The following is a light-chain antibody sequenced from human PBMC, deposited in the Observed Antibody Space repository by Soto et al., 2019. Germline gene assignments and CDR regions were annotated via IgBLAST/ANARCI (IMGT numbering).Light chain of an antibody. CDR2: EVS. Sequence: QSALTQPASVSGSPGQSITISCTGTSSDVGGYNYVSWYQQHPGKAPKLMTYEVSNRPSGVSNRFSGSKSGNTASLTISGLQAEDEADYYCSSYRSSTTPFYVFGTGTKLTVL. J-gene: IGLJ1*01. CDR1: SSDVGGYNY. V-gene: IGLV2-14*01. CDR3: SSYRSSTTPFYV.